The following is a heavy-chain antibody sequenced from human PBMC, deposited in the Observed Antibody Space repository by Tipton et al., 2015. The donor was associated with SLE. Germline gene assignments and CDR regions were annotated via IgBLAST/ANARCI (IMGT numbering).Heavy chain of an antibody. J-gene: IGHJ3*02. Sequence: GSLRLSCAASGFTFSSYRMNWVRQAPGKGLEWVSSISSSSSFIYYADSVKGRFTISRDNAKNSLYLQMNSLRAEDTAVYYCARWVIGADAFDIWGQGTMVTVSS. CDR2: ISSSSSFI. CDR3: ARWVIGADAFDI. CDR1: GFTFSSYR. V-gene: IGHV3-21*01. D-gene: IGHD2-21*01.